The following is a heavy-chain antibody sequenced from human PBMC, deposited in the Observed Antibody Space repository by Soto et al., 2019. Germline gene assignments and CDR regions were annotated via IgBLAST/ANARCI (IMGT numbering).Heavy chain of an antibody. V-gene: IGHV3-23*01. Sequence: EVQLLESGGGLVQPGGSLRLSCAASGFTFSSYAMSWVRQAPGKGLEWVSAISGSGGSTYYADSVKGRFTISRDNSKNTLYLQMNSLRAEDTAVYYCAKAWPSLRYFDWFSGGNAFDIWGQGTMVTVSS. CDR1: GFTFSSYA. D-gene: IGHD3-9*01. CDR2: ISGSGGST. CDR3: AKAWPSLRYFDWFSGGNAFDI. J-gene: IGHJ3*02.